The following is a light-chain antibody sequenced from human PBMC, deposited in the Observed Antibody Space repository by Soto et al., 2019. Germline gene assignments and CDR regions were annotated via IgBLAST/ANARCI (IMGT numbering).Light chain of an antibody. CDR1: QSIGNI. CDR3: QQYKSYSPST. CDR2: DAS. Sequence: DIAMTQSPSTLSASVGDRVTVTCRASQSIGNILAWYQQKTGKAPNLLISDASNLEIGVPSRFSGSGSETEFTLTITSLQPEEFATYYCQQYKSYSPSTFGQGTKLDI. J-gene: IGKJ2*01. V-gene: IGKV1-5*01.